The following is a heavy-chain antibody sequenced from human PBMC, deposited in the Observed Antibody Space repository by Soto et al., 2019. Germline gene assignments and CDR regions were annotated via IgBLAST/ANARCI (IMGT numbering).Heavy chain of an antibody. CDR1: GFTVSSYG. CDR2: ISRDGGTK. CDR3: SGEAASGY. Sequence: QVQLVESGGGVVQPGRSLRLSCAVSGFTVSSYGMHWVRQAPGKGLEWVAVISRDGGTKFYADSVKGRFTISKDHSRNTPYLEMNSLAGDYMAVYYCSGEAASGYWGQGTLVTASS. V-gene: IGHV3-30*03. J-gene: IGHJ4*02. D-gene: IGHD3-10*01.